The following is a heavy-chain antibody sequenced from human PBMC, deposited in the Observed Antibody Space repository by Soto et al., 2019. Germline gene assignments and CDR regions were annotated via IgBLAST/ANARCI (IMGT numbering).Heavy chain of an antibody. Sequence: PSETLSLTCAVSGYSISSGYYWGWIRQPPGKGLEWIGSIYHSGSTYYNPSLKSRVTISVDTSKNQFSLKLSSVTAADTAVYYCAREACSSTSCYLWWFDPWGQGTLVTVS. J-gene: IGHJ5*02. CDR3: AREACSSTSCYLWWFDP. CDR1: GYSISSGYY. CDR2: IYHSGST. V-gene: IGHV4-38-2*02. D-gene: IGHD2-2*01.